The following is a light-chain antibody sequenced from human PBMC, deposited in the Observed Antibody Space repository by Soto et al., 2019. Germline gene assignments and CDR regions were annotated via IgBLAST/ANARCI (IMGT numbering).Light chain of an antibody. CDR3: QQLNSYLSIT. CDR2: AAS. CDR1: QAISTS. Sequence: DIQLTQSPSFLSASVGDTVTITCRASQAISTSLAWYQQKPGKAPKLLIYAASTLESGVPSRFSGSGSGTEFTLTINSLQSEDFATYYCQQLNSYLSITFGQGTRLEIK. V-gene: IGKV1-9*01. J-gene: IGKJ5*01.